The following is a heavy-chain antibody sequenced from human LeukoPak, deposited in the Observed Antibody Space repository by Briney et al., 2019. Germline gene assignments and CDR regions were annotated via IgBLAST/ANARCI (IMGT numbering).Heavy chain of an antibody. V-gene: IGHV4-59*01. CDR3: ARDSNRMDV. CDR1: GGSISSYY. CDR2: IYYSGST. J-gene: IGHJ6*02. Sequence: PETLSLTCTVSGGSISSYYWSWIRQPPGKGLEWIGYIYYSGSTNYNPSLKSRVTISVDTSKNQFSLKLSSVTAADTAVYYCARDSNRMDVWGQGTTVTVSS.